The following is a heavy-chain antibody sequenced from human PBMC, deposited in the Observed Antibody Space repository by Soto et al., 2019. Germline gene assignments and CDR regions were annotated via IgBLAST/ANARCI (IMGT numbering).Heavy chain of an antibody. CDR2: INPSGGST. J-gene: IGHJ4*02. Sequence: ASVKVSCKASAYAFTSYYMHWVRQAPGQGLEWMGIINPSGGSTSYAQKFQGRVTMTRDTSTSTVYMELSSLRSEDTAVYYCARKGYSGSYDLVFDYWGQGNLVTVSS. CDR3: ARKGYSGSYDLVFDY. D-gene: IGHD1-26*01. V-gene: IGHV1-46*01. CDR1: AYAFTSYY.